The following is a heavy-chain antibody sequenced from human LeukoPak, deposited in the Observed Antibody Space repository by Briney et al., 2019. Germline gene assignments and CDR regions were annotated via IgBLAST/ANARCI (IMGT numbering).Heavy chain of an antibody. CDR3: AKKMRAGYTPAAFDF. J-gene: IGHJ3*01. D-gene: IGHD5-24*01. CDR1: GLTFRSYG. CDR2: MSYDGSLK. V-gene: IGHV3-30*18. Sequence: GRTLRLSCGASGLTFRSYGMHGVRHAPGKGLEWGAVMSYDGSLKSYADSAKGRFTVSRDNSKNTLYLQMNSLIVEDTAVYYCAKKMRAGYTPAAFDFWGQGTMVTVSS.